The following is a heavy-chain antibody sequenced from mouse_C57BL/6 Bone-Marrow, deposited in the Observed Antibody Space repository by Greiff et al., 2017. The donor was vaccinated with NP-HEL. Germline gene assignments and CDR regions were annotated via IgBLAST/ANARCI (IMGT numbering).Heavy chain of an antibody. CDR1: GYTFTDYY. J-gene: IGHJ1*03. CDR2: IFPGSGST. CDR3: ARPYYYGSWYFDV. D-gene: IGHD1-1*01. V-gene: IGHV1-75*01. Sequence: QVQLQQSGPELVKPGASVKISCKASGYTFTDYYINWVKQRPGQGLEWIGWIFPGSGSTYYNEKFKGKATLTVDKSSSTAYMLLSSLTSEDSAVYFGARPYYYGSWYFDVWGTGTTVTVSS.